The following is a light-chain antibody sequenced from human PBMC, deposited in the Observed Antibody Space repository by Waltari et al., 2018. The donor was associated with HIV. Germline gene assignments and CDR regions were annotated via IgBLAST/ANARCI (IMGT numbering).Light chain of an antibody. CDR2: KAS. CDR3: QQYNSDFYT. CDR1: QNVYSW. V-gene: IGKV1-5*03. J-gene: IGKJ2*01. Sequence: IQMTQSPSILSASVGDRITITCRASQNVYSWLAWYQQRPGRAPKLLIYKASTLKYGVPARFSGSGSGTNFTLTINSLHPDDFATYYCQQYNSDFYTFGLGTRLDLK.